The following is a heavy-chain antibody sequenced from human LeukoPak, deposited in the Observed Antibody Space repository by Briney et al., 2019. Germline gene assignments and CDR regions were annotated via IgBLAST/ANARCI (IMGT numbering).Heavy chain of an antibody. V-gene: IGHV3-30*18. Sequence: GGSLRLSCAASGFTFSSYGMHWVRQAPGKGLEWVAVISYDGSNKYYADSVKGRFTISRDNSKNTVYLQMSSLRVDDTAVYYCAKAASSSWPSYYYGMDVWGQGTTVTVSS. CDR1: GFTFSSYG. CDR3: AKAASSSWPSYYYGMDV. D-gene: IGHD6-13*01. J-gene: IGHJ6*02. CDR2: ISYDGSNK.